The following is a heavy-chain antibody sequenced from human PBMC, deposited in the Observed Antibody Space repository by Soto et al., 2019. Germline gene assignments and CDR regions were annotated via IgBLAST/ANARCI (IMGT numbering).Heavy chain of an antibody. J-gene: IGHJ4*02. CDR1: GGSISSGDYY. CDR3: ARVPKIPAMVDY. V-gene: IGHV4-30-4*01. D-gene: IGHD5-18*01. Sequence: SETLSLTCTVSGGSISSGDYYWSWIRQPPGKGLEWIGYIYYSGSTYYNPSLKSRVTISVDTSKNQFSLKLSSVTAADTAVYYCARVPKIPAMVDYWGQGTLVTVSS. CDR2: IYYSGST.